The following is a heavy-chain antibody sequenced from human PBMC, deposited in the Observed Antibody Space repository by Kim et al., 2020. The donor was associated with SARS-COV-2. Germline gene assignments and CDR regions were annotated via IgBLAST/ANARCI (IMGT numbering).Heavy chain of an antibody. D-gene: IGHD6-13*01. CDR3: ARDPPPQSESAAAGTTSDY. J-gene: IGHJ4*02. Sequence: ASVKVSCKASGYTFTSYYMHWVRQAPGQGLEWMGKINPSGGSTSYAQKFQGRVTMTRDTSTSTVYMELSSLRSEDTAVYYCARDPPPQSESAAAGTTSDYWGQGTLVTVSS. CDR1: GYTFTSYY. V-gene: IGHV1-46*01. CDR2: INPSGGST.